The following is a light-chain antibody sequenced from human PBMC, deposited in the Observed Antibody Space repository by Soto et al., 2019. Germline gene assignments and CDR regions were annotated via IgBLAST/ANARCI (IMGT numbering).Light chain of an antibody. CDR2: DGS. V-gene: IGKV3D-20*01. CDR3: QQYDNSAPLS. Sequence: EIVLTQSPATLSLSPGDRATLSCGASQSVRSSYVAWYQQKAGLAPRLLIYDGSSRASGIPDRFSGSGSGTDFTRTIGRLEPEDFAVYYCQQYDNSAPLSFGGGTKVEMK. CDR1: QSVRSSY. J-gene: IGKJ4*01.